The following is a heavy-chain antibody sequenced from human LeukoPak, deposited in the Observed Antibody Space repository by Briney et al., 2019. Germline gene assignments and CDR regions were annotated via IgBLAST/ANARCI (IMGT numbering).Heavy chain of an antibody. CDR3: ARFSYYYGMDV. CDR2: IYYSGST. Sequence: KASETLSLTCAVSGGSISSYYWSWIRQPPGKGLEWIGYIYYSGSTNYNPSLKSRVTISVDTSKNQFSLKLSSVTAADTAVYYCARFSYYYGMDVWGQGTTVTVSS. CDR1: GGSISSYY. V-gene: IGHV4-59*01. J-gene: IGHJ6*02.